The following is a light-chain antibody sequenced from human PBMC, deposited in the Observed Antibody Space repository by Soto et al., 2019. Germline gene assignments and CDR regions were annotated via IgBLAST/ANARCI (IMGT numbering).Light chain of an antibody. CDR1: SSDVGAYNS. V-gene: IGLV2-14*02. J-gene: IGLJ1*01. Sequence: QSVLAQPASVSGSPGQSITISCTGTSSDVGAYNSVSWYQQHPHRAPQVIIYKGTQRPSGVSNRFSGSTSGNAASLTISALQTDDEAEYHCSSCTSSNTLLYVLGTGTKVTVL. CDR2: KGT. CDR3: SSCTSSNTLLYV.